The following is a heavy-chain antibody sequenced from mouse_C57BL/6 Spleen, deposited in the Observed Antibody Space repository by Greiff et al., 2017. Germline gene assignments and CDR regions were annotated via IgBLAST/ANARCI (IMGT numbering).Heavy chain of an antibody. CDR1: GYTFTDYE. CDR3: TRKGYDYDDAMDY. V-gene: IGHV1-15*01. J-gene: IGHJ4*01. Sequence: VQLQQSGAELVRPGASVTLSCKASGYTFTDYEMHWVKQTPVHGLEWIGAIDPETGGTAYNQKFKGKAILTADKSSSTAYMGLRSLTSEDSAVYYCTRKGYDYDDAMDYWGQGTSVTVSS. CDR2: IDPETGGT. D-gene: IGHD2-4*01.